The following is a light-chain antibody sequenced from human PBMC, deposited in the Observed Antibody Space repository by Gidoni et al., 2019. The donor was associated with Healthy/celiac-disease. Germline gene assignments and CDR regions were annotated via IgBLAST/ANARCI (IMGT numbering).Light chain of an antibody. CDR1: SSNIGAGYD. CDR2: GNS. V-gene: IGLV1-40*01. J-gene: IGLJ2*01. CDR3: QSYDSSLSGSVV. Sequence: QSVLTQPPSESGAPGQRVTISCTGSSSNIGAGYDVHWYQQLPGTAPKLLIYGNSNRPSGVPDRFSGSKSGTSASLAITGLQAEDEADYYCQSYDSSLSGSVVFGRGTKLTVL.